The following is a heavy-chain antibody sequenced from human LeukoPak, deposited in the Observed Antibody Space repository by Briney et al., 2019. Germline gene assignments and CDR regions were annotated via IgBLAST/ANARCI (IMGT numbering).Heavy chain of an antibody. V-gene: IGHV3-30-3*01. CDR3: AREGRYYYDSSGYWFDY. CDR2: ISYDGSNK. Sequence: GGSLRLSCAASGFTFSSYAMHWVRQAPGKGLEWVAVISYDGSNKYYADSVKGRFTISRDNSQNTLYLQMNSLRAEDTAVYYCAREGRYYYDSSGYWFDYWGRGTLVTVSS. CDR1: GFTFSSYA. D-gene: IGHD3-22*01. J-gene: IGHJ4*02.